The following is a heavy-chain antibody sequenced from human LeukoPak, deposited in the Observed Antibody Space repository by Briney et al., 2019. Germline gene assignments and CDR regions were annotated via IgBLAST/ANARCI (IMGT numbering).Heavy chain of an antibody. D-gene: IGHD3-3*01. Sequence: SETLSLTCTVSGGSTSNYFCTWLRQSAGKGLEWIGRIHTSGSTNYNPSLKSRVSMSVDTSKNQFSLKLSSVTAADTAIYYCARDPEGHGYYFDYWGQGALVTVSS. CDR1: GGSTSNYF. V-gene: IGHV4-4*07. CDR2: IHTSGST. J-gene: IGHJ4*02. CDR3: ARDPEGHGYYFDY.